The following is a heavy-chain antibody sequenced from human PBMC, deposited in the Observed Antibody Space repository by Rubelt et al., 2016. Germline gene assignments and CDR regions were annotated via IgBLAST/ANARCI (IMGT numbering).Heavy chain of an antibody. Sequence: QLQLQESGSGLVKPSQTLSLTCALSGGSIRRGDFHWAWIRQPPGKGLEWVGDIYHSGYNSSNPSLRSRVTMSVEESKNQFSLRLTSVTAADTAVYYCARDHDDLWTGDYEAVWGQGTLVTVSS. J-gene: IGHJ4*02. CDR2: IYHSGYN. CDR3: ARDHDDLWTGDYEAV. D-gene: IGHD3/OR15-3a*01. CDR1: GGSIRRGDFH. V-gene: IGHV4-30-2*01.